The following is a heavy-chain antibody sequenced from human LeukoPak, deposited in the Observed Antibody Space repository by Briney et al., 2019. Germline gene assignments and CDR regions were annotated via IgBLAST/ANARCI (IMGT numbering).Heavy chain of an antibody. Sequence: GGSLRLSCAASGFTFSSYGMHWVRQAPGKGLEWVAVISYDGSNKYYADSVKGRFTISRDNSKNTLYLQMNSLRAEDTAMYYCAKDEVITTGLVDYWGQGTLVTVPS. V-gene: IGHV3-30*18. J-gene: IGHJ4*02. CDR1: GFTFSSYG. CDR3: AKDEVITTGLVDY. D-gene: IGHD3-22*01. CDR2: ISYDGSNK.